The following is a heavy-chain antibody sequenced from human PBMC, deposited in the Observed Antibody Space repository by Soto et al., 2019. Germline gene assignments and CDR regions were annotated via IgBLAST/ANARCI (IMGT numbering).Heavy chain of an antibody. D-gene: IGHD3-3*01. V-gene: IGHV1-3*01. CDR2: INAGNGNT. J-gene: IGHJ4*02. CDR3: ARDGEPLLRFLEWLPGTSYYFDD. Sequence: GASVKVSCKASGYTFTSYAMHWVRQAPGQRLEWMGWINAGNGNTKYSQKFQGRVTITRDTSASTAYMELSSLRSEDTAVYYCARDGEPLLRFLEWLPGTSYYFDDWGQGTLVTVSS. CDR1: GYTFTSYA.